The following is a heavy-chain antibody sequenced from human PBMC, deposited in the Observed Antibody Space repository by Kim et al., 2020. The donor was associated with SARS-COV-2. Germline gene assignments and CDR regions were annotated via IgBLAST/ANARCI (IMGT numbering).Heavy chain of an antibody. Sequence: GGSLRLSCAASGFTFSDHYMDWVRQAPGKGLEWVGRSRNKVSSYSTEYAASVKGRFTISRDDSKNSLYLQMNSLKIEDTAVYYCTRGAAGAGTGVNWFDPWGQGTLVTVSS. J-gene: IGHJ5*02. CDR2: SRNKVSSYST. D-gene: IGHD6-13*01. CDR1: GFTFSDHY. V-gene: IGHV3-72*01. CDR3: TRGAAGAGTGVNWFDP.